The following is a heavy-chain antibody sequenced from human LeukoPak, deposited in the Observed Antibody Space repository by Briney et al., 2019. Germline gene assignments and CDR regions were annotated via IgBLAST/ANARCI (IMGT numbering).Heavy chain of an antibody. CDR3: ARAPRGGRITMIARHYFDY. J-gene: IGHJ4*02. Sequence: SETLSLTCAVYGGSFSGYYWSWIRQPPGKGLEWIGEINHSGSTNYNPSLKSRVTISVDTSKNQFSLKLSSVTAADTAVYYCARAPRGGRITMIARHYFDYWGQGTLVTVSS. CDR1: GGSFSGYY. D-gene: IGHD3-22*01. V-gene: IGHV4-34*01. CDR2: INHSGST.